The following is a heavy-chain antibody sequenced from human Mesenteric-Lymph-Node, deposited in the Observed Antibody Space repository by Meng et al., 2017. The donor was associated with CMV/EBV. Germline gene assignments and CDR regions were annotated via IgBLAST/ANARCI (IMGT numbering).Heavy chain of an antibody. V-gene: IGHV3-9*01. CDR3: AKDMSTLLGSFDL. J-gene: IGHJ2*01. Sequence: SLKISCAASGLTFHDYAMHWVRQAPGKGLEWVSGISWNGGTIEYVDSVKGRFIISRDNAKNSLYLQMNSLRVEDTALYYCAKDMSTLLGSFDLWGRGTLVTVSS. CDR2: ISWNGGTI. D-gene: IGHD1-26*01. CDR1: GLTFHDYA.